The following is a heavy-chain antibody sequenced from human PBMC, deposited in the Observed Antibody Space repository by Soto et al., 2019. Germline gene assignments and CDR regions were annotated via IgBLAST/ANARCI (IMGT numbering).Heavy chain of an antibody. V-gene: IGHV2-26*01. D-gene: IGHD6-19*01. CDR3: PRKGGSSGFDY. Sequence: SGPTLVNPTDTLTLTCTVSGFSLSNARMGVSWIRQPPGKALDWLAHIFSNDEKSYSTSLKSRLTISKDTSKSQVVLTMTNMEHVDTATYYCPRKGGSSGFDYWGQGTLVTVSS. CDR2: IFSNDEK. J-gene: IGHJ4*02. CDR1: GFSLSNARMG.